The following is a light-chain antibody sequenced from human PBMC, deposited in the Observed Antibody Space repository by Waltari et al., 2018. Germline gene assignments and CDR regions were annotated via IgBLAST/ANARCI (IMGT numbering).Light chain of an antibody. J-gene: IGKJ4*01. CDR1: PRLLHSDGKTD. Sequence: DIVMTQTPLSLSVTPGQPASISCKSSPRLLHSDGKTDLYCYLQKPGHVPQLLIYEVSHRFSGGPDRFSGSGSGTDFTLKISRVEAEDVGVYYCMQSIQLALTFGGGTKVEIK. CDR2: EVS. CDR3: MQSIQLALT. V-gene: IGKV2D-29*01.